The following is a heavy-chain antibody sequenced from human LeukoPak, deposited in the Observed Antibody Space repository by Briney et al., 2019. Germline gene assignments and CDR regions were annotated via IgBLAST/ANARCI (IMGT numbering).Heavy chain of an antibody. CDR1: GGSISGS. V-gene: IGHV4-39*01. J-gene: IGHJ2*01. CDR3: ASLGYCSSTSCYSRYFDL. Sequence: SETLSLTCTVSGGSISGSWVWVRQPPGKGLEWIGSIYYSGSTYYNPSLKSRVTISVDTSKNQFSLKLSSVTAADTAVYYCASLGYCSSTSCYSRYFDLWGRGTLVTVSS. CDR2: IYYSGST. D-gene: IGHD2-2*02.